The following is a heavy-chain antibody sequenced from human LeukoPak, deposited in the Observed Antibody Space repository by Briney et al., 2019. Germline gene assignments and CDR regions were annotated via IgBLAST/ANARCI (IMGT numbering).Heavy chain of an antibody. D-gene: IGHD3-10*01. Sequence: GESLKISCKGSGYTFTSYWIDWVRQAPGQGLEWMGWINPNSGGTNYAQKFQGRVTMTRDTSISTAYMELSRLRSDDTAVYYCARDGGSGSYLIGPPQYYYYYMDVWGKGTTVTVSS. J-gene: IGHJ6*03. CDR1: GYTFTSYW. CDR3: ARDGGSGSYLIGPPQYYYYYMDV. V-gene: IGHV1-2*02. CDR2: INPNSGGT.